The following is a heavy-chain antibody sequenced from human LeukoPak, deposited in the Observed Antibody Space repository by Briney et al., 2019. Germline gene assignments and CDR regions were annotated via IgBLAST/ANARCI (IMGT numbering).Heavy chain of an antibody. J-gene: IGHJ4*02. V-gene: IGHV3-23*01. Sequence: GGSLRLSCAASGFIFSNYAMSWVRQAPGKGLDWVSTFSGSGDSTYYADSVKGRFTVSRDNSKNTLYLQMNSLRAEDTAVYYCAKSAFRGGSALDYWGQGTLVTVSS. CDR2: FSGSGDST. CDR3: AKSAFRGGSALDY. CDR1: GFIFSNYA. D-gene: IGHD3-16*01.